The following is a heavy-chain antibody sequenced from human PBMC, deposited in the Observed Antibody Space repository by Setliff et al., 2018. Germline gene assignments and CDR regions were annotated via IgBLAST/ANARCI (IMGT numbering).Heavy chain of an antibody. V-gene: IGHV1-69*10. CDR2: IIPGLGIL. J-gene: IGHJ6*03. D-gene: IGHD1-7*01. CDR3: ASRTHPHVITGITQGGGWWYYYYMDV. Sequence: SVKVSCKASGGTFNTYGITWVRQAPAQGLEWMGGIIPGLGILDYAQKFQDRVTITADRSTSTAYMELSSLRSENTAVYYCASRTHPHVITGITQGGGWWYYYYMDVWGKGTTVTVSS. CDR1: GGTFNTYG.